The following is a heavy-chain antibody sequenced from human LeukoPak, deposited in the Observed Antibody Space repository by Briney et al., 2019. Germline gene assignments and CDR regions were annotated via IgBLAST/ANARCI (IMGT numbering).Heavy chain of an antibody. CDR1: GFTFSIYD. CDR2: IASDGKKK. J-gene: IGHJ6*03. Sequence: GGSLRLSCETSGFTFSIYDMFWLRQAPGKGLEWVAFIASDGKKKNYADSVKGRFTISRDNFKKILYLQMDSLRAEDTAVFYCANHATKYYMDVWGKGTTVTVSS. CDR3: ANHATKYYMDV. V-gene: IGHV3-30*02.